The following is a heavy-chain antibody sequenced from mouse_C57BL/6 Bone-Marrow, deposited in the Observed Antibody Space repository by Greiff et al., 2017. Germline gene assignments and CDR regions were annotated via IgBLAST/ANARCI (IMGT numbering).Heavy chain of an antibody. V-gene: IGHV1-15*01. D-gene: IGHD1-1*01. CDR2: IDPETGGT. CDR3: TRIPYYYGSSAYYFDY. Sequence: VQLQESGAELVRPGASVTLSCKASGYTFTDYEMHWVKQTPVHGLEWIGAIDPETGGTAYNQKFKGKAILTADKSSSTAYMELRSLTSEDSAVYYCTRIPYYYGSSAYYFDYWGQGTTLTVSS. CDR1: GYTFTDYE. J-gene: IGHJ2*01.